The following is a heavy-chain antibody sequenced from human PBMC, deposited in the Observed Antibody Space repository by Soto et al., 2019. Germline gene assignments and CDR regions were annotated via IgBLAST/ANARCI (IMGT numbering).Heavy chain of an antibody. CDR3: ARLYGSGPHNWFDP. V-gene: IGHV3-13*01. CDR2: IGTAGDT. CDR1: GFTFSSYD. J-gene: IGHJ5*02. Sequence: PGGSLRLSCEASGFTFSSYDMHWVRQATGKGLEWVSAIGTAGDTYYPGSVKGRFTISRENAKNSLYLQMNSLRAEDTAAYYCARLYGSGPHNWFDPWGQGTLVTVSS. D-gene: IGHD3-10*01.